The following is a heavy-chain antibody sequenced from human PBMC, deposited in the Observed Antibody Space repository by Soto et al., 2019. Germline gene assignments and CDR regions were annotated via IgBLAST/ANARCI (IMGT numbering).Heavy chain of an antibody. Sequence: EVQLLESGGGLVQPGGSLRLSCAASGITISNYPMSWVRQAPGKGLDWVSGISGSGDRTYYADSAKGRFTISKDISKNSLSLYLDSLGFEDTAVYFCVKDDGGYPSTAPHWGQGTLVTVSS. CDR3: VKDDGGYPSTAPH. V-gene: IGHV3-23*01. CDR1: GITISNYP. D-gene: IGHD3-22*01. CDR2: ISGSGDRT. J-gene: IGHJ4*02.